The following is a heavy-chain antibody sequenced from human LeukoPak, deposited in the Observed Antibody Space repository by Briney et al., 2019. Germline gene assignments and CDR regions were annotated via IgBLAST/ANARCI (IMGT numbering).Heavy chain of an antibody. D-gene: IGHD2-8*02. CDR2: IRDKAHSYTT. Sequence: GGSLRLSCAVSGFAFSDHYMDWVRQAPGKGLEWVGRIRDKAHSYTTEYAAAVKGRFTISRDDSQNSVYLQMNSLETEDTAVYYCAVGYCSGGDCYVSNYWGQGALVTVSS. CDR1: GFAFSDHY. CDR3: AVGYCSGGDCYVSNY. V-gene: IGHV3-72*01. J-gene: IGHJ4*02.